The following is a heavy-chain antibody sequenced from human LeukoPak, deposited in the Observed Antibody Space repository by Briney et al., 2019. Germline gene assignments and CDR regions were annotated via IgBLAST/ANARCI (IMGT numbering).Heavy chain of an antibody. CDR2: INHSGST. D-gene: IGHD3-10*01. CDR3: ARGRNYYGSGSATDY. CDR1: GGSFSGYY. Sequence: SETLSLTCAVYGGSFSGYYWSWIRQPPGKGLEWIGEINHSGSTNYNLSLKSRVTISVDTSKNQFSLKLSSVTAADTAVYYCARGRNYYGSGSATDYWGQGTLVTVSS. J-gene: IGHJ4*02. V-gene: IGHV4-34*01.